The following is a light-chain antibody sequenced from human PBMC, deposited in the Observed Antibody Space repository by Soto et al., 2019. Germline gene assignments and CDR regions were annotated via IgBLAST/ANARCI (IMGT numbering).Light chain of an antibody. Sequence: EIVLTQSPGTLSLSPGDSATLSCRASQTVISDYLAWYQQTPGQAPRLLIYGASSRATDTPDRFSGRGSGTDFSLTISRLAPGDFAVYYCQVYGNSMWTLGQGTKVDIK. CDR2: GAS. V-gene: IGKV3-20*01. CDR1: QTVISDY. J-gene: IGKJ1*01. CDR3: QVYGNSMWT.